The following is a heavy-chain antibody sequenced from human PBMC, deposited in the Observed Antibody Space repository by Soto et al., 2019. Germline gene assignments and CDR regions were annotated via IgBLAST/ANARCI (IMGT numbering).Heavy chain of an antibody. CDR2: IYYRGTT. J-gene: IGHJ6*02. CDR3: ARHPTLARFEHGLAV. D-gene: IGHD3-3*01. V-gene: IGHV4-59*08. Sequence: VQLQESGPGLVKPSETLSLTCTVSGGSVSGYYWSWIRQPPGKGLEWIGYIYYRGTTIYSPSLERRVPFSGATTTAQGSLQPTSVTPADTAVYYCARHPTLARFEHGLAVWGHGTMVPVSS. CDR1: GGSVSGYY.